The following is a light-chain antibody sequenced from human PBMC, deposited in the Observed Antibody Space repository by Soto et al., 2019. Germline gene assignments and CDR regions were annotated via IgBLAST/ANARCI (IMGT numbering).Light chain of an antibody. V-gene: IGKV3-20*01. CDR3: QQYDSSPKT. J-gene: IGKJ1*01. Sequence: EIVLAQSPATLSLSPGERATLSCRASQSVSSSYLALYQQKPGQAPRLLIYGASSRATGIPDRFSGSGSGTDFTLTISRLEPEDFAVYYCQQYDSSPKTFGQGTKVDIK. CDR1: QSVSSSY. CDR2: GAS.